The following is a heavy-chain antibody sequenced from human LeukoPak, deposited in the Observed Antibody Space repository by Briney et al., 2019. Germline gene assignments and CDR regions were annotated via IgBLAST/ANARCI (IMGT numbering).Heavy chain of an antibody. Sequence: GGSLRLSCTASGFTFGDYAMSWVRQAPGKGLEWVGFIRSKACGGTTEYAASVKGRFTISRDDSKSIAYLQMNSLKTEDTAVYYCTRMYTIYYFDYWGQGTLVTVSS. CDR3: TRMYTIYYFDY. CDR2: IRSKACGGTT. CDR1: GFTFGDYA. J-gene: IGHJ4*02. V-gene: IGHV3-49*04. D-gene: IGHD2-2*02.